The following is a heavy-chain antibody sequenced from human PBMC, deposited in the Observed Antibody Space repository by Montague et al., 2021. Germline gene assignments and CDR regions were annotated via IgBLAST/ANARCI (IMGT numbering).Heavy chain of an antibody. CDR1: RSLINSDYY. V-gene: IGHV4-38-2*02. J-gene: IGHJ6*03. CDR3: ARERDRYYYMDI. CDR2: VSHGGRT. Sequence: SETRSLTCTVSRSLINSDYYWGWIRQPPGKGLEWMGSVSHGGRTYYNPSLKSRVTISVDTSNNHFSLKLSSVTAADTAMYYCARERDRYYYMDIWGKGTTINVSS.